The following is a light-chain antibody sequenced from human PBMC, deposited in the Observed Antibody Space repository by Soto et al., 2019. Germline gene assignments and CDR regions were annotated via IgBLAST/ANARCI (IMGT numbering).Light chain of an antibody. J-gene: IGKJ5*01. CDR3: QQRHMWPIT. V-gene: IGKV3-11*01. CDR1: QSFRGL. CDR2: DAY. Sequence: EVVLTQSPVTLSLSPGERATLSCMASQSFRGLLAWYQQKPGQVPRLLIYDAYNRATGIPPRFSGSGSGTDFTLTISSLEPEDSAVYYCQQRHMWPITFGQGTRLEIK.